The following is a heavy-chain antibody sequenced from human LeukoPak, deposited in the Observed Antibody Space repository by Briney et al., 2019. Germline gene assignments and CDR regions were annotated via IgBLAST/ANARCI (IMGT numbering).Heavy chain of an antibody. D-gene: IGHD3-10*01. Sequence: AETLSLTCTVSGGSISSSSYYWGWSRQPPGKGLEWIVRIYYSGSTYYNPSRKIGVTISVDTSKNQFSLKLSSVTAADTAVYYCARSRVLLWFGGTPTYFDYWGQGTLVTVSS. V-gene: IGHV4-39*07. CDR2: IYYSGST. CDR1: GGSISSSSYY. CDR3: ARSRVLLWFGGTPTYFDY. J-gene: IGHJ4*02.